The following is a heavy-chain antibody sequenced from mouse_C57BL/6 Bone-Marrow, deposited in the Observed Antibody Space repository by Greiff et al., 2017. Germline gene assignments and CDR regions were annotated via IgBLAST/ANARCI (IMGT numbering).Heavy chain of an antibody. D-gene: IGHD2-4*01. V-gene: IGHV8-8*01. J-gene: IGHJ3*01. CDR2: IWWDDDK. CDR3: ARIETPFYDYDVGAWFAY. Sequence: QVTLKVSGPGILQPSQTLSLTCSFSGFSLSTFGMGVGWIRQPSGKGLEWLAHIWWDDDKYYNPALKSRLTISKDTSKNQVFLKIANVDTADTATYYCARIETPFYDYDVGAWFAYWSQGTLVTVSA. CDR1: GFSLSTFGMG.